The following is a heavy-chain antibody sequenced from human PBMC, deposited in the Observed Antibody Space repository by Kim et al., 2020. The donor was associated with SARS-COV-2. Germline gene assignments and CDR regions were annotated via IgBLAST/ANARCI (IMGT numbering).Heavy chain of an antibody. CDR1: GYTFTSYA. Sequence: ASVKVSCKASGYTFTSYAMHWVRQAPGQRLEWMGWINAGNGNTKYSQKFQGRVTITRDTSASTAYMELSSLRSEDTAVYYCARAPRGLITIFGVVPFDYWGQGNLVTVSS. J-gene: IGHJ4*02. CDR3: ARAPRGLITIFGVVPFDY. V-gene: IGHV1-3*01. CDR2: INAGNGNT. D-gene: IGHD3-3*01.